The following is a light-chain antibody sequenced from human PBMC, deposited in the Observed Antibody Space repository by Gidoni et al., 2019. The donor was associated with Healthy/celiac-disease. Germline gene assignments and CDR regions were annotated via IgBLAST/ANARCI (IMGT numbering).Light chain of an antibody. Sequence: DIQMTQSPSSLSASVGDRVTITCRASQTISTYLNWYQQRPGEAPKILVYAASSLQRGVPSRFSATESGTDFTLTINGLQPEDFATYYCQQSYSMPRTFGQGTKVEV. CDR1: QTISTY. V-gene: IGKV1-39*01. CDR3: QQSYSMPRT. CDR2: AAS. J-gene: IGKJ1*01.